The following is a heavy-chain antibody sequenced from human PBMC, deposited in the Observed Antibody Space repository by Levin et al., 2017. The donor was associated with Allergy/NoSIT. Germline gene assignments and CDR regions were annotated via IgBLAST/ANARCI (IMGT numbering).Heavy chain of an antibody. CDR3: TRGGRLLGGYYYYYYMDV. J-gene: IGHJ6*03. V-gene: IGHV3-49*03. Sequence: GGSLRLSCTASGFTFGDYAMSWFRQAPGKGLEWVGFIRSKAYGGTTEYAASVKGRFTISRDDSKSIAYLQMNSLKTEDTAVYYCTRGGRLLGGYYYYYYMDVWGKGTTVTVSS. CDR1: GFTFGDYA. CDR2: IRSKAYGGTT. D-gene: IGHD2-15*01.